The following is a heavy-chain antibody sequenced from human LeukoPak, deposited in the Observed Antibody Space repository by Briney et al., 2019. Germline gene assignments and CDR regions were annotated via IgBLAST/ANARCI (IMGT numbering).Heavy chain of an antibody. J-gene: IGHJ4*02. V-gene: IGHV1-2*02. CDR2: INPNPNSGGT. Sequence: ASVKLSCTASGYTFTDYYLHWVRQAPGQGLEWVGWINPNPNSGGTSYAQKFQGRVTMNRDTSIDTAYMELSGLRSDDTAVYFCARGSYGYDWGQGTLVTASS. D-gene: IGHD1-26*01. CDR3: ARGSYGYD. CDR1: GYTFTDYY.